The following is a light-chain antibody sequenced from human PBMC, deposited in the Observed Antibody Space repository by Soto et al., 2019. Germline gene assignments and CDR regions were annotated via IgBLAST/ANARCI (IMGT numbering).Light chain of an antibody. Sequence: QSVLTQPPSASGTPGHRVSVSCSGSSSNIRSNTVNWYQQLPGSAPRLLIYGDNQRPSGVPVRFSGSKSGTSASLAISGLQPEDEVDYYCAAWDDSLNGRVFGTGTKVTVL. J-gene: IGLJ1*01. CDR2: GDN. CDR1: SSNIRSNT. V-gene: IGLV1-44*01. CDR3: AAWDDSLNGRV.